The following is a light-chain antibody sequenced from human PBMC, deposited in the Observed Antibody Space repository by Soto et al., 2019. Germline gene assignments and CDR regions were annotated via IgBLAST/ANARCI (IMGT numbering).Light chain of an antibody. J-gene: IGKJ4*01. CDR3: RQYINYPHT. CDR2: KAT. CDR1: QSISSW. Sequence: DIQMTQSPSTLSASVGDRVTITCRASQSISSWLAWYKQKPGKATKLLIYKATSLESGVPSRLSGSESETEFIRANSSLQPDDFETYYCRQYINYPHTFGGGTKVEIK. V-gene: IGKV1-5*03.